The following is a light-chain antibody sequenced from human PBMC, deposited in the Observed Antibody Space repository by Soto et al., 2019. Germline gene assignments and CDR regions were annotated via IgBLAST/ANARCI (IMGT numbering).Light chain of an antibody. CDR3: QQYYNLPYT. Sequence: DIQMTQSPSSLSASVGDRVTITCQASQVISRYLSWHQQKPGKAPQILIHYASKLAPGVTLRFTGSGSAAYFAFTINSVQPEDIGTYYCQQYYNLPYTFGQGTRLEIK. J-gene: IGKJ2*01. CDR2: YAS. CDR1: QVISRY. V-gene: IGKV1-33*01.